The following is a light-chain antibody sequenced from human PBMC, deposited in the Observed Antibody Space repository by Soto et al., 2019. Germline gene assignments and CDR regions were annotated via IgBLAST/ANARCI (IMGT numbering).Light chain of an antibody. CDR2: GAS. CDR1: QSLRSSY. Sequence: VMTQSPATLSVSPGERATLSCSASQSLRSSYLAWYQQKPGQAPRLLIYGASSRATGIPDRFSGSGSGTDFTLTISRLEPEDFAVYYCQQYGSSPITFGQGTLLEIK. J-gene: IGKJ5*01. V-gene: IGKV3-20*01. CDR3: QQYGSSPIT.